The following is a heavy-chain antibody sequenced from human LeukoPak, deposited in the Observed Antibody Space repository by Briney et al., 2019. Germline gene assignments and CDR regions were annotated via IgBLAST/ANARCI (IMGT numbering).Heavy chain of an antibody. D-gene: IGHD1-14*01. J-gene: IGHJ4*02. CDR3: ARLVFERDWDNHPLFDY. CDR1: GGSISSYY. Sequence: NPSETLSLTCTVSGGSISSYYWSWIRQPPGKGLEWIGYIYYSGSTNYNPSLKSRVTISVDTSKNQFSLKLSSVTAADTAVYYCARLVFERDWDNHPLFDYWGQGTLVTVSS. CDR2: IYYSGST. V-gene: IGHV4-59*08.